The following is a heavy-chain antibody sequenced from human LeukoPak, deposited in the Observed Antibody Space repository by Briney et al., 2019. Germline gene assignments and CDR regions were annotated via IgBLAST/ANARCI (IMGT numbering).Heavy chain of an antibody. CDR3: ARGYSSSWLGYFDY. J-gene: IGHJ4*02. D-gene: IGHD6-13*01. CDR1: GFTFSSYG. CDR2: VSSDGSNK. Sequence: GGSLRLSCAASGFTFSSYGIHWVRQAPDKGLEWVAVVSSDGSNKYYADSVKGRFNISRDTSKNTLYLQMNSLGAEDTAVYYCARGYSSSWLGYFDYWGQGTLVTVSS. V-gene: IGHV3-30*03.